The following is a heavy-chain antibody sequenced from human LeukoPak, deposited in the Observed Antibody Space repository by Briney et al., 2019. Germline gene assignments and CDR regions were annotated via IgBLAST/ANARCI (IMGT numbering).Heavy chain of an antibody. Sequence: SLRPSCAPSRFTLTIYAMSFVRHAPGEGQEWVSHMTHLDGTTHYTHSLKGRSTISRDNSKNTSYLQMTILTAQDPPLYSCARSGYNYGTPLNDGGERTLLT. CDR2: MTHLDGTT. V-gene: IGHV3-23*01. CDR3: ARSGYNYGTPLND. D-gene: IGHD5-18*01. J-gene: IGHJ4*02. CDR1: RFTLTIYA.